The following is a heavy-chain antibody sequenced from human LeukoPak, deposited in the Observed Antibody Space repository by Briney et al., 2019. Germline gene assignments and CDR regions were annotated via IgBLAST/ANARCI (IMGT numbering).Heavy chain of an antibody. J-gene: IGHJ3*02. V-gene: IGHV3-30*18. CDR2: ISYDGSNK. CDR3: AKSYGSGFDAFDI. CDR1: GFTFSSYG. Sequence: GGSLRLSCAASGFTFSSYGMHWVRQAPGKGLEWVAVISYDGSNKYYADSVKGRFTISRGNSKNTLYLQMNSLRAEDTAVYYCAKSYGSGFDAFDIWGQGTMVTVSS. D-gene: IGHD3-10*01.